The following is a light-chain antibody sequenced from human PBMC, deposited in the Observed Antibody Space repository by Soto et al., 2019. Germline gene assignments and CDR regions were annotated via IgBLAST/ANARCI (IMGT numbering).Light chain of an antibody. Sequence: QSALTQPASVSGSPGQSITISCTGTSSDVGGYNYVSWYQQDPGKAPKLMISDVSNRPSGVSNPVSGSKSGNTASLTTSGLQAEDEADYYCSSYPSSGARVNVFGTGTKLTVL. CDR2: DVS. CDR3: SSYPSSGARVNV. J-gene: IGLJ1*01. CDR1: SSDVGGYNY. V-gene: IGLV2-14*01.